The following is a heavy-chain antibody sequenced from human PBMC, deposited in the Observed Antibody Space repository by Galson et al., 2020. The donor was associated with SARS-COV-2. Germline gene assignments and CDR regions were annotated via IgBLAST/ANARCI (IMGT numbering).Heavy chain of an antibody. CDR2: ISYDGST. V-gene: IGHV4-59*08. Sequence: ETLSLTCAVSIGSMTGHYWSWIRQAPGKGLEWIGYISYDGSTTYNPSLKSRVTISIDTSKNQFSLRLTSVTAADTALYYCAKLAEGRRSSEDYWGQGTRVTVSS. CDR1: IGSMTGHY. D-gene: IGHD1-26*01. J-gene: IGHJ4*02. CDR3: AKLAEGRRSSEDY.